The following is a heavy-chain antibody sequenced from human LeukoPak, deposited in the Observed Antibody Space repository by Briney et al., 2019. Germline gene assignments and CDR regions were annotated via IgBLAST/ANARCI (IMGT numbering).Heavy chain of an antibody. CDR1: GYSISSGDY. CDR2: IHHSGTT. CDR3: ARGWSILRGGDWFDP. Sequence: SETLSLTCTVSGYSISSGDYWGWIRQPPGKGLEWIASIHHSGTTYYTPSLKSRGSISVDPSKNQLSLNLSSVTAADTAVYYCARGWSILRGGDWFDPWGQGTLVTVSS. D-gene: IGHD3-3*02. V-gene: IGHV4-38-2*02. J-gene: IGHJ5*02.